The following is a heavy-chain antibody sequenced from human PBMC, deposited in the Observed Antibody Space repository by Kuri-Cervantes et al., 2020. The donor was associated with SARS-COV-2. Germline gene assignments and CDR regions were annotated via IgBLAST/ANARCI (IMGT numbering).Heavy chain of an antibody. CDR1: GFPFSTYA. V-gene: IGHV3-23*01. J-gene: IGHJ4*02. D-gene: IGHD1-14*01. Sequence: GESLKISCEASGFPFSTYAMNWVRQAPGKGLEWVAGISSSGGSAFYADSVKGRLIISRDNSKNTLYLQMSSLRADDTAVYYCAKLPLIDYWGQGMLVTVSS. CDR2: ISSSGGSA. CDR3: AKLPLIDY.